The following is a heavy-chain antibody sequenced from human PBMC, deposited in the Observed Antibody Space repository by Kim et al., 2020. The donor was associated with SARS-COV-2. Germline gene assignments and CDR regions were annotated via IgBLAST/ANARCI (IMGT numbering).Heavy chain of an antibody. CDR2: MNTNSGNT. CDR1: GYTFTSYD. V-gene: IGHV1-8*01. CDR3: ARGPGPLWFGELLYYYYYGMDV. D-gene: IGHD3-10*01. J-gene: IGHJ6*02. Sequence: ASVKVSCKASGYTFTSYDINWVRQATGQGLEWMGWMNTNSGNTGYAQKLQGRVTMTRNTSISTAYMEMSSLRSEDTAVYYCARGPGPLWFGELLYYYYYGMDVWGQGTTVTVSS.